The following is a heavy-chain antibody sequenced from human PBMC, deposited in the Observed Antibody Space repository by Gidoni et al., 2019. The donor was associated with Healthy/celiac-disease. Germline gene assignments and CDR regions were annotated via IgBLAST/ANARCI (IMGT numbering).Heavy chain of an antibody. D-gene: IGHD4-4*01. Sequence: QVQLVQSGAEVKKPGSSVKVSCKASGGTFSSYAISWVRQAPGQGLEWMGGIIPIFGTANYAQKFQGRVTITADESTSTAYMELSSLRSEDTAVYYCARGSYYSNYPFYYYYGMDVWGQGTTVTVSS. V-gene: IGHV1-69*01. CDR3: ARGSYYSNYPFYYYYGMDV. CDR2: IIPIFGTA. CDR1: GGTFSSYA. J-gene: IGHJ6*02.